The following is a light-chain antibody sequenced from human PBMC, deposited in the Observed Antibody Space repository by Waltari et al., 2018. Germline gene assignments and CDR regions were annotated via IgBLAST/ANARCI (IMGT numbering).Light chain of an antibody. Sequence: DIQMTQSPSTLSASVGDRVTITSRASQSISSWLAWYQQKPGKAPKLLIYDASSLESGVPSRFSGSGSGTEFTLTISSLQPDDFATYYCQHGYTFPLTFGGGTKVEIK. V-gene: IGKV1-5*01. CDR1: QSISSW. CDR3: QHGYTFPLT. J-gene: IGKJ4*01. CDR2: DAS.